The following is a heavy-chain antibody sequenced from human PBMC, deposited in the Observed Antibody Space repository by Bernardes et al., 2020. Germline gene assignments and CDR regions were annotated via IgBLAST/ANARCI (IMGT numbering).Heavy chain of an antibody. Sequence: GESLKISCKSSGYDFTSYWINWVRQVPGEGLEWMARIDPNDSDVRYSPSFEGHVTLSVDIAISTVYLHWSSLKASDTAMYYCVRQAAGHLWGQGTLVTVSS. CDR1: GYDFTSYW. CDR2: IDPNDSDV. V-gene: IGHV5-10-1*01. CDR3: VRQAAGHL. D-gene: IGHD6-19*01. J-gene: IGHJ4*02.